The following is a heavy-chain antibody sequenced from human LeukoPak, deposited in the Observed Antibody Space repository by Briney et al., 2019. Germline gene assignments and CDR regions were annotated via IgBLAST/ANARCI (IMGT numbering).Heavy chain of an antibody. J-gene: IGHJ4*02. CDR1: GYTFTSYA. Sequence: SVKVSCKASGYTFTSYAISWVRQAPGQGLEWMGRIIPILGIANYAQKFQGRVTITADKSTSTAYMELSSLRSEDTAVYYCARASYSTDFDYWGQGTLVTVSS. V-gene: IGHV1-69*04. D-gene: IGHD2-15*01. CDR2: IIPILGIA. CDR3: ARASYSTDFDY.